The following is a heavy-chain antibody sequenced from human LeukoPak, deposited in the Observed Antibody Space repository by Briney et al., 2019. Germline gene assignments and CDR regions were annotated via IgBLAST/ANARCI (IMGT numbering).Heavy chain of an antibody. J-gene: IGHJ4*02. CDR3: ARDRDGDYYFDY. Sequence: GGSLRLSCVASGFTVSSNYMSWVRQAPGKGLEWVSVIYSGGSTYYADSVKGRFTISRDNSKNTLYLQMNSLRAEDTAVYYCARDRDGDYYFDYWGQGTLVTVSS. V-gene: IGHV3-66*01. CDR1: GFTVSSNY. CDR2: IYSGGST. D-gene: IGHD5-24*01.